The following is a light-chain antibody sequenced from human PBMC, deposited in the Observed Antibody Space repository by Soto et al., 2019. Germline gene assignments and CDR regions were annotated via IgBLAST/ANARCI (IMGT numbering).Light chain of an antibody. V-gene: IGKV3-20*01. J-gene: IGKJ2*01. Sequence: EIVLTQSPGTLSLSPGDRATLSCRASQSVSSRYLAWYQQKPGQAPRLLIYTASSRAPGIPDRFSGSGSGTDFTLTISRLEPKDFAVYYCQQYGSSPPYTVGQGTKLEIK. CDR2: TAS. CDR1: QSVSSRY. CDR3: QQYGSSPPYT.